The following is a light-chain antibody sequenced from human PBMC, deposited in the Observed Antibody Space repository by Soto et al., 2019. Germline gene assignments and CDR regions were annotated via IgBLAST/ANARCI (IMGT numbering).Light chain of an antibody. CDR2: VAS. CDR1: QSVSSN. V-gene: IGKV3-15*01. Sequence: EIVLTQSPATLSVSPGDRATLSCRASQSVSSNLAWYQQQPGQTPRLLIYVASTRATGVPPRVSGSRSGTEFTLTISSLQSEDFAVYYCQQYSNWPPYTFGQGTPL. CDR3: QQYSNWPPYT. J-gene: IGKJ2*01.